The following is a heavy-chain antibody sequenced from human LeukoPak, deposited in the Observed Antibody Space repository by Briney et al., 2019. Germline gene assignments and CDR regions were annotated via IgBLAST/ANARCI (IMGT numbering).Heavy chain of an antibody. CDR2: IIPILGIA. Sequence: SVKVSCKASGGTFSSYAISWVRQAPGQGLEWMGRIIPILGIANYAQKFQGRVTITADKSTSTAYMELSSLRSEDTAVYYCARAAVTIFGVVIMGLDYWGQGTLVTVPS. CDR1: GGTFSSYA. J-gene: IGHJ4*02. D-gene: IGHD3-3*01. V-gene: IGHV1-69*04. CDR3: ARAAVTIFGVVIMGLDY.